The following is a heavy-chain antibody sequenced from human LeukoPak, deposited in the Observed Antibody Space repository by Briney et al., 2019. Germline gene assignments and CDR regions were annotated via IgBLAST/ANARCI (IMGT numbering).Heavy chain of an antibody. J-gene: IGHJ4*02. CDR3: ARVYHSFTGPRGVPLGY. D-gene: IGHD3-10*01. CDR1: GFTFSSYA. V-gene: IGHV3-30-3*01. CDR2: ISYDGSNK. Sequence: GGSLRLSCAASGFTFSSYAMHWVRQAPGKGLEWVAVISYDGSNKYYADSVKGRFTISRDNSKNTLYLQMNSLRAEDTAVYYCARVYHSFTGPRGVPLGYWGQGTLVTVSS.